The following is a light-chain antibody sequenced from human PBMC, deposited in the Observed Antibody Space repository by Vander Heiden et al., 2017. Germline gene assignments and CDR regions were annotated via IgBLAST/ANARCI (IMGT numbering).Light chain of an antibody. CDR2: AAS. CDR1: QGISSY. Sequence: DIQLIQSPSFLSASVGDRVTITCRASQGISSYLAWYQQKPGKAPKLLIYAASTLQSGVPARFSGSGSGTEFTLTISSLQPEDFATYYCQQHNSYPRTFGGGTKVEIK. CDR3: QQHNSYPRT. V-gene: IGKV1-9*01. J-gene: IGKJ4*01.